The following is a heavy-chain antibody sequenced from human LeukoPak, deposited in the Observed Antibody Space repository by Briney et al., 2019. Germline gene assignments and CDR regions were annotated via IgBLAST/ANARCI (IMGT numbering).Heavy chain of an antibody. CDR1: GFTFSSYS. V-gene: IGHV3-48*01. J-gene: IGHJ4*02. CDR2: ISSSSSTI. Sequence: PGGSLRLSCAASGFTFSSYSMNWVRQAPGKGLEWVSYISSSSSTIYYADSVKGRFTISRDNAKNSLYLQMNSLRAEDTAVYYCARGQKNSYCGGDCQYYWGQGTLVTVSS. CDR3: ARGQKNSYCGGDCQYY. D-gene: IGHD2-21*02.